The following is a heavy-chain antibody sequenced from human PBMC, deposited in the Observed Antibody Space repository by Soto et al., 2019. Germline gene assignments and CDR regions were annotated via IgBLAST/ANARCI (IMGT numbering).Heavy chain of an antibody. CDR3: TRVGGYYGDYPNFDY. D-gene: IGHD4-17*01. V-gene: IGHV4-59*01. Sequence: SETLSLTCSVSGSSIMPYYWSWIRQPPGKGLEWIGNIYYTGSTNYNPSLKSRLIMSVASSRNQLSLRLNSVTAADTAVYYCTRVGGYYGDYPNFDYWGQGALVTVSS. CDR2: IYYTGST. J-gene: IGHJ4*02. CDR1: GSSIMPYY.